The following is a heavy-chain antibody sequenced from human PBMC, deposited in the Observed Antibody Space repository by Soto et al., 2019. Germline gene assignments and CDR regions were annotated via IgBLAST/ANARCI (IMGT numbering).Heavy chain of an antibody. J-gene: IGHJ4*02. Sequence: PCCSLRLSCAASGFSLYDHVMDWVLQAPGKGLQWVGRIQTKRQTYITEYAASLEGRFSISRDDSKNSLYLQVNRLKTEDTAVYFCACIRGTFGYCGPGTLVTVSS. V-gene: IGHV3-72*01. CDR1: GFSLYDHV. D-gene: IGHD2-8*01. CDR3: ACIRGTFGY. CDR2: IQTKRQTYIT.